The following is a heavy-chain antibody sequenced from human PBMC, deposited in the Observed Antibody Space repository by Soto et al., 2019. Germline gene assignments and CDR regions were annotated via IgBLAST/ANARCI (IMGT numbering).Heavy chain of an antibody. D-gene: IGHD6-13*01. CDR3: ARETRLDSSSWDYFDY. Sequence: QVQLQESGPGLVKPSQTLSLTCTVSGGSISSGGYYWSWIRQHPGKGLEWIGYIYYSGSTYYNPSLKSRVTISVDTSKNQFSLKLSSVTAADTAVYYCARETRLDSSSWDYFDYWGQGTLVTVSS. V-gene: IGHV4-31*03. J-gene: IGHJ4*02. CDR2: IYYSGST. CDR1: GGSISSGGYY.